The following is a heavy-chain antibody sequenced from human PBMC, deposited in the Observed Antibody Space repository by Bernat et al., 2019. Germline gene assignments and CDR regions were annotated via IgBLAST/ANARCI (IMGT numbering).Heavy chain of an antibody. Sequence: QVQLVQSGAEVKKPGSSVKVSCKASGGTFSSYAISWVRQAPGQGLEWMGGIIPIFGTANYAQKSQAEVPIPATNPPGTPSLELSSLSSEATAVFYCPGEPNVGYNFGPFVIWGQGTMSPVPS. J-gene: IGHJ3*02. CDR2: IIPIFGTA. V-gene: IGHV1-69*06. CDR1: GGTFSSYA. CDR3: PGEPNVGYNFGPFVI. D-gene: IGHD5-24*01.